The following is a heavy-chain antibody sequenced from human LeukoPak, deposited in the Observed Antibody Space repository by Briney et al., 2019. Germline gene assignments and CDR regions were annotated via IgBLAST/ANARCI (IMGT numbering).Heavy chain of an antibody. CDR3: ARALRQTTDYFDY. CDR1: GGSISSYY. J-gene: IGHJ4*02. Sequence: SETLSLTCTVSGGSISSYYWSWIRQPPGKGLEWIGYIYYSGSTNYNPSLKSRVTISVDTSKNQFSLKLSSVTAADTAVYYCARALRQTTDYFDYWGQGTLVTVSS. CDR2: IYYSGST. D-gene: IGHD4-17*01. V-gene: IGHV4-59*01.